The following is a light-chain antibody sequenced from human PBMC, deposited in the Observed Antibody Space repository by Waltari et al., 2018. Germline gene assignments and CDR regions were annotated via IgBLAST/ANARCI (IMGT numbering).Light chain of an antibody. CDR3: QSFDGRRTL. V-gene: IGLV1-40*01. CDR1: IANLPPAYD. CDR2: GNN. Sequence: QSVLTQPPSVSAAPGRRVTISCTRDIANLPPAYDLHWDQQLPETSPKLLSYGNNNRPSGVPDRFSASRSGTSASLAITGLQAEDEADYYCQSFDGRRTLFGGGTKLTVL. J-gene: IGLJ2*01.